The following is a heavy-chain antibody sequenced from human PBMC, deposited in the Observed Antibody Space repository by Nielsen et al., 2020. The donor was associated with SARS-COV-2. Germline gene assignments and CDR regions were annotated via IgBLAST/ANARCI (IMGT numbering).Heavy chain of an antibody. Sequence: GESLNISCAGSGFTFSSYSMNWVRQAPGKGLEWVSSISSSSSYIYYADSVTGRFTISRDNAKNSLYLQMNSLRAEDTAVYYCARDLIRSGWYSGGDYWGQGTLVTVSS. J-gene: IGHJ4*02. D-gene: IGHD6-19*01. CDR1: GFTFSSYS. CDR2: ISSSSSYI. V-gene: IGHV3-21*01. CDR3: ARDLIRSGWYSGGDY.